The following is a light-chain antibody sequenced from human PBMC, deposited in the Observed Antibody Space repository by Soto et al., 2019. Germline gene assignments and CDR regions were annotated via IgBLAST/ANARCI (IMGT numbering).Light chain of an antibody. CDR2: RNN. Sequence: QSVLTQPPSASGTPGQGVTISCSGSTSNIGSNYVYWYQQLPGTAPKLLIYRNNQRPSGVPDRFSGSKSGTSASLAISGLRSDDEADYFCATWDDSLNGFYVFATGTKSPS. CDR3: ATWDDSLNGFYV. CDR1: TSNIGSNY. V-gene: IGLV1-47*01. J-gene: IGLJ1*01.